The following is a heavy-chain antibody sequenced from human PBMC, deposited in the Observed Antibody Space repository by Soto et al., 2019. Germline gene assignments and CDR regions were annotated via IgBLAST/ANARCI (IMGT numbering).Heavy chain of an antibody. CDR3: ARRYSNYVTRYGMDV. Sequence: GESLKISCEGSGYRFTSYWIGWVRQMPGKGLEWMGIIYPGDSDTRYSPSFEGQVTISADKSINTAYLQWSSLKASDTAMYYCARRYSNYVTRYGMDVWGQGTTVTVSS. CDR1: GYRFTSYW. D-gene: IGHD4-4*01. CDR2: IYPGDSDT. V-gene: IGHV5-51*01. J-gene: IGHJ6*02.